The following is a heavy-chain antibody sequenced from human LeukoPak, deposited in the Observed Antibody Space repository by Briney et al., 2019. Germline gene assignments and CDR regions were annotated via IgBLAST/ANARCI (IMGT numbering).Heavy chain of an antibody. CDR1: GFTFSSYS. J-gene: IGHJ4*02. CDR3: ASSSAYYYDSSGYYYVWRYFDY. V-gene: IGHV3-48*04. D-gene: IGHD3-22*01. Sequence: GGSLRLSCAASGFTFSSYSMNWVRQAPGKGLEWVSYISSSSSTIYYADSVKGRFTISRDNAKNSLYLQMNSLRAEDTAVYYYASSSAYYYDSSGYYYVWRYFDYWGQGTLVTVSS. CDR2: ISSSSSTI.